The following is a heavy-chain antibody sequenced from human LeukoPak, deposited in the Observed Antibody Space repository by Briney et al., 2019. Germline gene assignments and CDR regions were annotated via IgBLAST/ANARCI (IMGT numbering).Heavy chain of an antibody. CDR3: ASILRSSSGYYFDY. CDR2: IYSGDTT. V-gene: IGHV3-66*01. CDR1: GFTVSTNN. Sequence: GGSLRLSCAASGFTVSTNNMRWGPPGPGEGVEWVSVIYSGDTTFYADSVRGKFTISRDNSKNTLYLQMNSLRAEDTAVYYCASILRSSSGYYFDYWGQGTLVTVSS. J-gene: IGHJ4*02. D-gene: IGHD3-10*01.